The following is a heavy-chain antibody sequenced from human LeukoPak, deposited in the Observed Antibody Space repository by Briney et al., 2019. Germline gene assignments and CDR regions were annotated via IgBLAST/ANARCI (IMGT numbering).Heavy chain of an antibody. Sequence: GGSLRLSCEASGLSFGDYTMHWVRQAPGKGLEWVSAISGSGGSTYYADSVKGRFTISRDNSKNTLYLQMNSLRAEDTAVYYCAKGRMGDYDILTGYYPFDYWGQGTLVTVSS. CDR2: ISGSGGST. CDR1: GLSFGDYT. V-gene: IGHV3-23*01. D-gene: IGHD3-9*01. CDR3: AKGRMGDYDILTGYYPFDY. J-gene: IGHJ4*02.